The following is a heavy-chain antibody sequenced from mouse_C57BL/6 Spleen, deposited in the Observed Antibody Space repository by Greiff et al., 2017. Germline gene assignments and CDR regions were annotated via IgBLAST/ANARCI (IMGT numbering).Heavy chain of an antibody. D-gene: IGHD3-2*02. CDR1: GYAFTNYL. CDR2: INPGSGGT. V-gene: IGHV1-54*01. Sequence: QVQLQQPGAELVRPGTSVKVSCKASGYAFTNYLIEWVKPRPGQGLEWIGVINPGSGGTNYNEKFKSKATLTVDKSSSTAYMQLSSLTSEDSAVYYCARDSSGYIAYWGQGTLVTVSA. J-gene: IGHJ3*01. CDR3: ARDSSGYIAY.